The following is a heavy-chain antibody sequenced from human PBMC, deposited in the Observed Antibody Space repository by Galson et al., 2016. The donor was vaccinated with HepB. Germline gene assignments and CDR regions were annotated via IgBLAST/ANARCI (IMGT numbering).Heavy chain of an antibody. D-gene: IGHD2-2*01. CDR3: ARSNLLVPAAILRYGLDV. CDR2: ISNGGTT. V-gene: IGHV3-64*02. Sequence: SLRLSCAASGFTFNTYAMHWVRQPPAPGKGLEYVSAISNGGTTYYAESVKGRFTISRDNSKNMLYLQMGSLRPEDMAVYYCARSNLLVPAAILRYGLDVWGKGTTVTVSS. J-gene: IGHJ6*04. CDR1: GFTFNTYA.